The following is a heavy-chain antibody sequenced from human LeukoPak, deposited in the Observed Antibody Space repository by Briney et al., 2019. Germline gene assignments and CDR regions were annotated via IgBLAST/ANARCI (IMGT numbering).Heavy chain of an antibody. V-gene: IGHV1-2*02. CDR1: GYIFTDYY. CDR2: INPVTGGK. CDR3: ARGHGGGGNCLSCYMDV. D-gene: IGHD2-21*01. J-gene: IGHJ6*03. Sequence: ASVKVSCKASGYIFTDYYMHWVRQAPGQGLEWMGWINPVTGGKYHAQNFQGRVTMTRDTSISTAYMELSRLTSDDTAVYYCARGHGGGGNCLSCYMDVWGKGTTVTVSS.